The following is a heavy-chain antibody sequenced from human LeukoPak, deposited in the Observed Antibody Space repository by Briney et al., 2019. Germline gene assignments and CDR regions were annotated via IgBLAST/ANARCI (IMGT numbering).Heavy chain of an antibody. Sequence: SETLSLTCTVSGGSISSYYWGWIRQPPGKGLEWIGSIYYSGSTNYNPSLKSRVTISVDTSKNQFSLKLSSVTAADTAVYYCARVGSYYYYGMDVWGQGTTVTVSS. CDR2: IYYSGST. CDR3: ARVGSYYYYGMDV. V-gene: IGHV4-59*01. D-gene: IGHD2-15*01. CDR1: GGSISSYY. J-gene: IGHJ6*02.